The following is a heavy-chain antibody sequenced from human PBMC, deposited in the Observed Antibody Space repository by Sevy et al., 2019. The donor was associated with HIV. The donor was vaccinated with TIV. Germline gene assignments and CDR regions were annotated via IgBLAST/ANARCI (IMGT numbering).Heavy chain of an antibody. D-gene: IGHD6-19*01. CDR2: ILYDGSNK. J-gene: IGHJ5*02. CDR1: GFTFSRHA. CDR3: ARSEVAGIEAWFDP. V-gene: IGHV3-30-3*01. Sequence: GGSLRLSCVGSGFTFSRHAMHWVRQAPGKGLEWVAVILYDGSNKYYADSVKGRFTISRDNSKNTLDLEMNSLSPEDTAVYYCARSEVAGIEAWFDPWGLGTLVTVSS.